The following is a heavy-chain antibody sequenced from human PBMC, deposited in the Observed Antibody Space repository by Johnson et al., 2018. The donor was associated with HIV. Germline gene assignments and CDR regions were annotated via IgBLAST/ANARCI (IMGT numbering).Heavy chain of an antibody. J-gene: IGHJ3*02. CDR3: ARDRSSSWSDAFDI. CDR1: GFTFSSYG. D-gene: IGHD6-13*01. CDR2: IRYDGSNK. V-gene: IGHV3-30*02. Sequence: QVQLVESGGGVVQPGGSLRLSCAASGFTFSSYGMHWVRQAPGKGLEWVAFIRYDGSNKYYADSVKGRFTISRDNSKNTLYLQMNSLRAEDTAVYYCARDRSSSWSDAFDIWGQGTMVTVSS.